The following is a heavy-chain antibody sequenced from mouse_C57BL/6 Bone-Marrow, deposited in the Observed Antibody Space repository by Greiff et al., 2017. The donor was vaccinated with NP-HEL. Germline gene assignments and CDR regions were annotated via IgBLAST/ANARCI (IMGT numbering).Heavy chain of an antibody. CDR2: IFPGSGST. CDR3: ASYYGSRLHWYFDV. D-gene: IGHD1-1*01. J-gene: IGHJ1*03. V-gene: IGHV1-75*01. CDR1: GYTFTDYY. Sequence: QVQLQQSGPELVKPGASVKISCKASGYTFTDYYINWVKQRPGQGLEWIGWIFPGSGSTYYNEKFKGKATLTVDKSSSTDYMLLSSLTSEDSAVYFCASYYGSRLHWYFDVWGTVTTVTVSS.